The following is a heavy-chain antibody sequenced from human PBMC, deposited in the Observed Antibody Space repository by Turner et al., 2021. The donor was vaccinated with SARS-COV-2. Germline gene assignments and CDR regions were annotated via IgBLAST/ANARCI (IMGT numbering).Heavy chain of an antibody. CDR2: ISGSGGIT. CDR1: GFTFSSYA. CDR3: AKDRVGGPIIVVPAATLDY. J-gene: IGHJ4*02. D-gene: IGHD2-2*01. V-gene: IGHV3-23*01. Sequence: EVQLLESGGGLVQPGGSLRLSCAASGFTFSSYAMSWVRQAPVKGLEWVSAISGSGGITYYADSVKGRFTISRDNSKNTLYLQMNSLRTEDTAVYYCAKDRVGGPIIVVPAATLDYWGQGTLVTVSS.